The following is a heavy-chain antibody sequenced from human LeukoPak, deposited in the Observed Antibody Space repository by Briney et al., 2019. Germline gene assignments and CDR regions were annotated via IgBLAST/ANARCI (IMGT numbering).Heavy chain of an antibody. CDR2: ISYDGSNK. J-gene: IGHJ5*02. CDR3: ARHTRAIAAAGFMGFDP. CDR1: GFTFTNYA. D-gene: IGHD6-13*01. V-gene: IGHV3-30-3*01. Sequence: PGGSLRLSCAASGFTFTNYAMHWVRQAPGKGLEWVAIISYDGSNKYYADSLKGRFTISRDNSKNTLYLQMNSLRPEDTAVYYCARHTRAIAAAGFMGFDPWGQGTLVTVSS.